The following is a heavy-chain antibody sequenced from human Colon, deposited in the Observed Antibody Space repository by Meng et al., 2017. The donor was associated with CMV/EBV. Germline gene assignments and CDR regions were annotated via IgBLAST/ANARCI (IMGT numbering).Heavy chain of an antibody. Sequence: GGSLRLSCVASGFKFTSYGLHWVRQAPGRGLEWVAVMLFEARSRDYADSVKGRFTISRDNSKNTLYLEMNNLRAEDTAVYHCARDLLEGAGRLADASDIWGQGTMVTVSS. J-gene: IGHJ3*02. CDR2: MLFEARSR. CDR1: GFKFTSYG. V-gene: IGHV3-30*04. CDR3: ARDLLEGAGRLADASDI. D-gene: IGHD1-26*01.